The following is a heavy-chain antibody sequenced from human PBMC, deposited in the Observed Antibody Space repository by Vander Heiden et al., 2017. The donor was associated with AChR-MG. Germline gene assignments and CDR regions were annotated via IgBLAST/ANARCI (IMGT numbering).Heavy chain of an antibody. Sequence: QVQLQESGPGLVKPSETLSLTCTVSGGSISSYYWSWIRQPPGKGLERIGYIYYSGSTNYNPSLKRRVTISVDTSKNQFSLKLSSVTAAETAVYCCARVGLSGYRGYYYYGMDVWGQGTTVTVSS. D-gene: IGHD5-12*01. J-gene: IGHJ6*02. V-gene: IGHV4-59*01. CDR1: GGSISSYY. CDR3: ARVGLSGYRGYYYYGMDV. CDR2: IYYSGST.